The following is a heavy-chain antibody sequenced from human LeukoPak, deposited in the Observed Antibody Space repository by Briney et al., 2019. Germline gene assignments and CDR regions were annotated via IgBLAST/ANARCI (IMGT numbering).Heavy chain of an antibody. Sequence: PSETLSLTCAVYGESFSGYYWSWIRQPPGKGLEWIGEINHSGSTNYNPSLKSRVTISVDTSKKQFSLKLSSVTAADTAVYYCGRPTIVGATKGKYYFDYWGQGTLVTVSS. CDR1: GESFSGYY. V-gene: IGHV4-34*01. CDR3: GRPTIVGATKGKYYFDY. J-gene: IGHJ4*02. D-gene: IGHD1-26*01. CDR2: INHSGST.